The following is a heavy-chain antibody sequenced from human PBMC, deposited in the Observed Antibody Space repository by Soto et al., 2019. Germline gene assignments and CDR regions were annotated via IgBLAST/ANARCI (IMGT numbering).Heavy chain of an antibody. CDR3: ARDVWQYCSSTSCYGFDY. D-gene: IGHD2-2*01. CDR2: ISSSSSYI. J-gene: IGHJ4*02. CDR1: GFTFSSYS. V-gene: IGHV3-21*01. Sequence: EVQLVESGGGLVKPGGSLRLSCAASGFTFSSYSMNWLRQAPGKGLEWVSSISSSSSYIYYADSVKGRFTISRDNAKNSLYLQMNSLRAEDTAVYYCARDVWQYCSSTSCYGFDYWGQGTLVTVSS.